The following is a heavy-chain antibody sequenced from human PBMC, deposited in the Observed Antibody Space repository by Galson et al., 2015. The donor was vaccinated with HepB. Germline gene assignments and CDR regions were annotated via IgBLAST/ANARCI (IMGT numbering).Heavy chain of an antibody. CDR1: GFTFSNAW. CDR2: IKSKTDGGTT. D-gene: IGHD6-13*01. CDR3: TTESTFHLAAAGNSDGNSDKNYYYGMDV. Sequence: SLRLSCAASGFTFSNAWMSWVRQAPGKGLEWVGRIKSKTDGGTTDYAAPVKGRFTISRDDSKNTLYLQMNSLKTEDTAVYYCTTESTFHLAAAGNSDGNSDKNYYYGMDVWGQGTTATVSS. J-gene: IGHJ6*02. V-gene: IGHV3-15*01.